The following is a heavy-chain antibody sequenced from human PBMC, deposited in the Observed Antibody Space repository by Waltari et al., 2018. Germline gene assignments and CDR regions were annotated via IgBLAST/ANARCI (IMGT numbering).Heavy chain of an antibody. CDR2: IYYSGGT. CDR1: GGSISSSSYY. V-gene: IGHV4-39*01. CDR3: ARGGLGQAIDAVDI. J-gene: IGHJ3*02. Sequence: QLQLQESGPGLVKPSETLSLTCTVSGGSISSSSYYWGWIRQPPGKGLEWSGSIYYSGGTYYNPSPKSRVTISVDTSKNQFSLKLSSVTAADTAVYYWARGGLGQAIDAVDIWGQGTMVTVSS. D-gene: IGHD3-16*01.